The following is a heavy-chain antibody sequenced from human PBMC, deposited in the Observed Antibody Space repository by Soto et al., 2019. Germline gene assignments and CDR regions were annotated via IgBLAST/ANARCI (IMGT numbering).Heavy chain of an antibody. V-gene: IGHV1-69*13. D-gene: IGHD3-3*01. CDR3: AREFPTIFGVVPYYYYGMDV. Sequence: WASVKVSCKASGGTFSSYAISWVRQAPGQGLEWMGGIIPIFGTANYAQKFQGRVTITADESTSTAYMELSSLRSEDTAVYYCAREFPTIFGVVPYYYYGMDVWGQGTTVTVSS. CDR2: IIPIFGTA. J-gene: IGHJ6*02. CDR1: GGTFSSYA.